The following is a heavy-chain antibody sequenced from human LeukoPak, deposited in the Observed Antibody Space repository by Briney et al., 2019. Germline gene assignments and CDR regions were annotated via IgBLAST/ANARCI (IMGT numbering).Heavy chain of an antibody. CDR3: ARDSFGVRGFDH. CDR2: VDPSGDIA. V-gene: IGHV1-46*01. Sequence: ASVKVSCKTSGYTFIHYYMHWVRQASGEGFEWMGIVDPSGDIATYAQKFQGRVTLTTDTSTSTSYMELSSLRSEDTAIYYCARDSFGVRGFDHWGQETPVTVSS. J-gene: IGHJ4*02. CDR1: GYTFIHYY. D-gene: IGHD3-10*01.